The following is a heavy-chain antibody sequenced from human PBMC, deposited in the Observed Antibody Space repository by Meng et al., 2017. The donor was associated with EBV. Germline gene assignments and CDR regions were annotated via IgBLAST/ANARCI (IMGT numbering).Heavy chain of an antibody. Sequence: EGHLEVCGDGSLKLGESLKLTCAASGLPLRIYIMNWVRLAPGKGLEWVSSISSNSIDIYYADLVKGRFTISRDNAKNSLFLQMNSLRAEDTAVYYCARDRTSNRFDYWGQGTLVTVSS. V-gene: IGHV3-21*01. J-gene: IGHJ4*02. D-gene: IGHD2-8*01. CDR3: ARDRTSNRFDY. CDR2: ISSNSIDI. CDR1: GLPLRIYI.